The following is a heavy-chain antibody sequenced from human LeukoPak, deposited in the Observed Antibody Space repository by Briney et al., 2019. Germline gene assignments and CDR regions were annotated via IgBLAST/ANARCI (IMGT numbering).Heavy chain of an antibody. CDR2: IYHSGGT. V-gene: IGHV4-4*07. CDR1: GDSIRSYY. Sequence: SETLSLTCTVSGDSIRSYYWNWIRQSAGKGLDWIGRIYHSGGTAQYNPSLRSRVTMSLDTSTNHFSLNLTSVTAADTAVYYCARDPSAFAGYLDSWGQGILVTVSS. D-gene: IGHD6-13*01. CDR3: ARDPSAFAGYLDS. J-gene: IGHJ4*02.